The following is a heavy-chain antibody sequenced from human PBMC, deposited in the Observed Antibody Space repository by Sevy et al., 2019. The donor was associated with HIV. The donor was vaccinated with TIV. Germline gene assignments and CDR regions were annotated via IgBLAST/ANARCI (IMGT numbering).Heavy chain of an antibody. V-gene: IGHV3-21*01. Sequence: GGSLRLSCAASGITFNNYAMNWVRQAPGKGLECVSSISSTSTYIYYADSVRGRFTISRDNAKNSLYLQMNNLRAEDTAIYYCARDGGATDYGMDVWGLGTTVTVSS. J-gene: IGHJ6*02. CDR2: ISSTSTYI. CDR1: GITFNNYA. CDR3: ARDGGATDYGMDV. D-gene: IGHD1-26*01.